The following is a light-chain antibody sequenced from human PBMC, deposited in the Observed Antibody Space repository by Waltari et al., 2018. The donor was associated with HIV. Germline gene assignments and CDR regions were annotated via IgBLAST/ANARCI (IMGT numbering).Light chain of an antibody. CDR1: QSVNSGY. V-gene: IGKV3-20*01. Sequence: EIVLAQSPGTLSLSPGQRAILSCRASQSVNSGYLAWYQQRPGQAPSLLIFDTSRRASGVPDRFSASGSGTDFTLTISSLEPEDFAIYYCQQYGNSPPCTFGQGTKLEIK. CDR3: QQYGNSPPCT. J-gene: IGKJ2*02. CDR2: DTS.